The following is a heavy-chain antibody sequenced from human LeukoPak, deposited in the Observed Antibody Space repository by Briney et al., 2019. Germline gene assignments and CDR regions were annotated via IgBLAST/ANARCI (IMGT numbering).Heavy chain of an antibody. CDR2: ISYSGDT. V-gene: IGHV4-39*01. CDR1: GASISSTWHY. CDR3: ARQLRFGEFHFDN. Sequence: SETLSLICTVSGASISSTWHYWAWIRQPPGKGLEWIASISYSGDTYYNPSLQSRVTMSVDTSKSQFSLKLTSVTATDMAVYYCARQLRFGEFHFDNWGQGALVTVSS. J-gene: IGHJ4*02. D-gene: IGHD3-10*01.